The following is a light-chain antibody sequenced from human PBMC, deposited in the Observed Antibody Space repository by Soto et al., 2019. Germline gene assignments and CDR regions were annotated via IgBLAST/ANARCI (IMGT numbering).Light chain of an antibody. J-gene: IGKJ2*01. Sequence: EIVLTQSPATLSLSPGERATLSCRASQSVSSLLAWYQQKPGQAPRLLIYDASNRATGIPARFSGSGSGTDFTLTISSLEPEDFALYYCQQRNNRPYTFGQGTKLEIK. CDR2: DAS. CDR1: QSVSSL. CDR3: QQRNNRPYT. V-gene: IGKV3-11*01.